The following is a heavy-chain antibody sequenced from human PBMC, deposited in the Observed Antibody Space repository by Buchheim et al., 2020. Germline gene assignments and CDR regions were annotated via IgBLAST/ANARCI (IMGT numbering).Heavy chain of an antibody. CDR3: STGLRVATTGY. CDR1: GFTFTNAW. CDR2: IKSKSDGGTT. J-gene: IGHJ4*02. Sequence: EVQLVASGGGLVKPGGSLRLSCAASGFTFTNAWMSWVRQVPGKGLEWVGRIKSKSDGGTTDYAAPVKGRFSILRDDSKNTLFLQMDSLKSEDTAVYYCSTGLRVATTGYWGQGTL. D-gene: IGHD5-12*01. V-gene: IGHV3-15*01.